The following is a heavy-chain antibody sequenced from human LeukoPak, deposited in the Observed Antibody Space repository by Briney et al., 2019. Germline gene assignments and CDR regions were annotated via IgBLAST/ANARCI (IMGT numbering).Heavy chain of an antibody. CDR3: AKRTRSCYSCWFDP. Sequence: GGSLRLSCAASGFTFSSYAMSWVRQAPGKGLEWVSAISGSGGSTYYAGSVKGRFTISRDNSKNTLYLQMNSLRAEDTAVYYFAKRTRSCYSCWFDPWGQGTLVTVFS. CDR2: ISGSGGST. V-gene: IGHV3-23*01. J-gene: IGHJ5*02. CDR1: GFTFSSYA. D-gene: IGHD2-15*01.